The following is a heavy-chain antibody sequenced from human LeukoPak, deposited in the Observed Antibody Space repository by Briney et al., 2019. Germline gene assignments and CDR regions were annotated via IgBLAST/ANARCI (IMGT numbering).Heavy chain of an antibody. D-gene: IGHD3-10*01. CDR1: GFNFGTFA. V-gene: IGHV3-33*01. CDR3: RGTYYYGSGIDGDYFDY. CDR2: IWYDGSNK. J-gene: IGHJ4*02. Sequence: PGGSLRLSCEASGFNFGTFAMHWVRQAPGEGLEWLAIIWYDGSNKHYSDSVKGRFTISRDNSKSSPYLQMNSLRAEDTAVYYCRGTYYYGSGIDGDYFDYWGQGTLVTVSS.